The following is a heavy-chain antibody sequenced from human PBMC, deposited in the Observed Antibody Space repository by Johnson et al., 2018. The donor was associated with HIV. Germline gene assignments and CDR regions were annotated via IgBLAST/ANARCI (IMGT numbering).Heavy chain of an antibody. Sequence: QVQLVESGGGVVQPGRSLTLSCAASGFTFSSYAMHWVRQAPGKGLEWVAVISYDGSNKYHAGSVKGRFSISRDNSKNSLYLQMNSLRAEDTAVYYCARGVMTTVTSGDAFDIWGQGTMVTVSS. CDR2: ISYDGSNK. CDR1: GFTFSSYA. J-gene: IGHJ3*02. CDR3: ARGVMTTVTSGDAFDI. V-gene: IGHV3-30-3*01. D-gene: IGHD4-17*01.